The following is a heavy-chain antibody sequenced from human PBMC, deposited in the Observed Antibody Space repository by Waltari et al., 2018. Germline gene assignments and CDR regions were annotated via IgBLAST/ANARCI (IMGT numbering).Heavy chain of an antibody. D-gene: IGHD5-18*01. Sequence: QVQLVESGGGVVQPGRSLRLSCAASGFTFSSYGMHWVRQAPGKGLEWVAVICDDGSNKYYADSGKGRFNISRDKYKNTVYVQMNSLRVEDMAVYYCARGLGYSYGSDFDYWGQGTLVTVSS. J-gene: IGHJ4*02. V-gene: IGHV3-33*01. CDR3: ARGLGYSYGSDFDY. CDR2: ICDDGSNK. CDR1: GFTFSSYG.